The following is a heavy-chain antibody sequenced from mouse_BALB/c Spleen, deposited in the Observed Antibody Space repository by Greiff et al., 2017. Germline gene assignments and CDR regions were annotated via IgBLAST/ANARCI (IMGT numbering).Heavy chain of an antibody. CDR1: GYTFTSYT. CDR2: INPSSGYT. J-gene: IGHJ1*01. Sequence: VKLMESGAELARPGASVKMSCKASGYTFTSYTMHWVKQRPGQGLEWIGYINPSSGYTNYNQKFKDKATLTADKSSSTAYMQLSSLTSEDSAVYYCARFYGKDGYFDVWGAGTTVTVSS. D-gene: IGHD2-1*01. CDR3: ARFYGKDGYFDV. V-gene: IGHV1-4*01.